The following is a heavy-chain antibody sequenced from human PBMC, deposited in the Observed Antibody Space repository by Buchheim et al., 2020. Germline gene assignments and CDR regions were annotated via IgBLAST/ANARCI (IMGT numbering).Heavy chain of an antibody. CDR1: GFAFGDYA. Sequence: QVQLVESGGGVVQPGDSLRLSCAASGFAFGDYALHWVRQAPGKGLEWVSVITYDGSHKYYADSVQGRFTISRDNSRSTLWLQMVSLRRDDTAIYYCARDPGYGDSQYHFYGVDVWGHGTT. D-gene: IGHD4-17*01. J-gene: IGHJ6*02. CDR2: ITYDGSHK. CDR3: ARDPGYGDSQYHFYGVDV. V-gene: IGHV3-30*04.